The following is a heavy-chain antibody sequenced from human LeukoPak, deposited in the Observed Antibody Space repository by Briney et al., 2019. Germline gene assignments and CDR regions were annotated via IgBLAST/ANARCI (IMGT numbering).Heavy chain of an antibody. J-gene: IGHJ4*02. CDR3: ARARRIAARPVWDY. CDR2: INPNSGGT. CDR1: RYTFTGYF. D-gene: IGHD6-6*01. V-gene: IGHV1-2*02. Sequence: ASVKVSCKASRYTFTGYFMHWVRQAPGQGLEWMGWINPNSGGTTYAQKFQGRVSMTRETSISTAYMELSRLTSDDTAVYYCARARRIAARPVWDYWGQGTLVTVSS.